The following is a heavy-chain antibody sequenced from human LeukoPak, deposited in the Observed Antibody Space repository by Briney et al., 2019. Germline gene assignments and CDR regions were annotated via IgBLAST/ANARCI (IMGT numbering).Heavy chain of an antibody. D-gene: IGHD3-10*01. CDR1: GFSFNSYP. Sequence: GGSLRLSCAASGFSFNSYPMHWVRQAPGKGLEWVAVISNVGNNKYYADSVKGRFTISRDNSNNTLSLQMNGLRVEDTAVYYCARPDDSESFYRANHYWGRGTLVTVS. CDR2: ISNVGNNK. CDR3: ARPDDSESFYRANHY. V-gene: IGHV3-30*04. J-gene: IGHJ4*02.